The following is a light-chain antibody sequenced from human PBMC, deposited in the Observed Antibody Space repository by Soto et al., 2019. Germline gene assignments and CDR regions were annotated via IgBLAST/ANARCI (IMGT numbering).Light chain of an antibody. V-gene: IGKV3-15*01. CDR1: QSVNSD. Sequence: EIVLTQSPATLSVSPGNRATLSCRASQSVNSDLAWYQQKPGQAPRLLIYGASTRATGTPTRFSGSGSGTEFTLTISSLQSEDFAVYFCEPYNNWPPYTFVYGTKLEIK. CDR2: GAS. CDR3: EPYNNWPPYT. J-gene: IGKJ2*01.